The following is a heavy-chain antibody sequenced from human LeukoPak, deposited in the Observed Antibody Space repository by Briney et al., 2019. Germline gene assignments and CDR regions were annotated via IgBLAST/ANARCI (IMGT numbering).Heavy chain of an antibody. J-gene: IGHJ4*02. D-gene: IGHD1-26*01. V-gene: IGHV4-39*07. Sequence: SETLSLTCTVSGDSISSGDYYWSWIRQPPGKGLEWIGEINHSGSTNYNPSLKSRVTISVDTSKNQFSLKLSSVTAADTAVYYCARGLFLSGSYWVPYYFDYWGQGTLVTVSS. CDR3: ARGLFLSGSYWVPYYFDY. CDR2: INHSGST. CDR1: GDSISSGDYY.